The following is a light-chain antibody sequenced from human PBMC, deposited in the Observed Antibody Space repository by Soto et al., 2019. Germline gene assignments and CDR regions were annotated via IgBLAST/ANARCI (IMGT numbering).Light chain of an antibody. J-gene: IGKJ1*01. CDR2: TAS. V-gene: IGKV1-39*01. CDR3: QHYNSYSEA. Sequence: DIQMTQSPSSLSASVGDRVTITCRASQNIATYLNWYQQTPGKAPKLLIYTASTLQSGVPSRFSGSGSGTDFTLTISSLQPDDFATYYCQHYNSYSEAFGQGTKVDIK. CDR1: QNIATY.